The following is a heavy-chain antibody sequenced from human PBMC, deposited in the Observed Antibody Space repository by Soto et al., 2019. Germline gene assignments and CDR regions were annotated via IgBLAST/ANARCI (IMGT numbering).Heavy chain of an antibody. CDR3: AKADGYNYLYYYYGMDV. V-gene: IGHV3-30*18. D-gene: IGHD5-12*01. J-gene: IGHJ6*02. CDR1: GFTFSSYG. Sequence: QVQLVESGGGVVQPGRSLRLSCAASGFTFSSYGMHWVRQAPGKGLEWVAVISYDGSNKYYADSVKGRFTISRDNSKNTLYLQMNSLRAEDTAVYYCAKADGYNYLYYYYGMDVWGQGTTVTVSS. CDR2: ISYDGSNK.